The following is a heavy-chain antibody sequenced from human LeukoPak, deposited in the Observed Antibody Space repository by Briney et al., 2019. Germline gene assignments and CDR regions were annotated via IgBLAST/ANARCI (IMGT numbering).Heavy chain of an antibody. CDR2: MKIDGSEE. CDR3: ARWARYCSGGSCYSWFDP. CDR1: GFTFRGDW. J-gene: IGHJ5*02. V-gene: IGHV3-7*01. D-gene: IGHD2-15*01. Sequence: PGGSLRPSCAASGFTFRGDWMSWGRPAPGKGLEWGANMKIDGSEEYYVDSVKGRFTISSDNAKNSLYLQMNSLRVDDTAVYYCARWARYCSGGSCYSWFDPWGQGTLVTVSS.